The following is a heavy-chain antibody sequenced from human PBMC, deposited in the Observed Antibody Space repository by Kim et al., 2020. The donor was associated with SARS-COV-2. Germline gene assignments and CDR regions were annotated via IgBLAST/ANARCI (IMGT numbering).Heavy chain of an antibody. CDR1: GGSISSSSYY. D-gene: IGHD1-1*01. Sequence: SETLSLTCTVSGGSISSSSYYWGWIRQPPGKGLEWIGSIYYSGSTYYNPSLKSRVTISVDTSKNQFSLKLSSVTAADTAVYYCERRRWRGWFDTWGQGTLVTVSS. V-gene: IGHV4-39*01. CDR3: ERRRWRGWFDT. CDR2: IYYSGST. J-gene: IGHJ5*02.